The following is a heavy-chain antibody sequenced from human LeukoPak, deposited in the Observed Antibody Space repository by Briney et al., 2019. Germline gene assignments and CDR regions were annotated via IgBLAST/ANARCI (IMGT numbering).Heavy chain of an antibody. J-gene: IGHJ4*02. CDR2: IYYSGST. D-gene: IGHD3-10*01. Sequence: PSETLSLTCTVSGXSISSYYWSWIRQPPGKGLVWIGYIYYSGSTNYNPSLTSRVTISVDTSKNQFSLKLSSVTAADTAVYYCARGANYYAPFDYWGQGTLVTVSS. CDR3: ARGANYYAPFDY. CDR1: GXSISSYY. V-gene: IGHV4-59*01.